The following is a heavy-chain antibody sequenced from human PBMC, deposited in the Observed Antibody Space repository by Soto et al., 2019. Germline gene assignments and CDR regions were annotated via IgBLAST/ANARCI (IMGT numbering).Heavy chain of an antibody. J-gene: IGHJ6*03. D-gene: IGHD3-3*01. CDR3: ARGTGGGGAIFGMLIGSRNYYVDV. CDR1: RCTFTGYS. Sequence: SATISSTASRCTFTGYSMHWLPQALAQGIKYTGLINGNNGNTKYAETLQGRGTMTTDTSTSTAYMELRSLRSDDTAVYYCARGTGGGGAIFGMLIGSRNYYVDVWGKGTTVTVSS. CDR2: INGNNGNT. V-gene: IGHV1-18*04.